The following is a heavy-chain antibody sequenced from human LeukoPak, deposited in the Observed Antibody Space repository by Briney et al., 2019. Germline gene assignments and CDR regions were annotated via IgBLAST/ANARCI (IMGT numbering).Heavy chain of an antibody. D-gene: IGHD6-6*01. CDR2: ISGSGGST. V-gene: IGHV3-23*01. CDR1: GFTFSSYA. J-gene: IGHJ4*02. CDR3: ARGRQPTYSSPSYYFDY. Sequence: GGPPRLSCAASGFTFSSYAMSWVRQAPGKGLEWVSAISGSGGSTYYADSVKGRFTISRDNSKNTLYLQMNSLRAEDTAVYYCARGRQPTYSSPSYYFDYWGQGTLVTVSS.